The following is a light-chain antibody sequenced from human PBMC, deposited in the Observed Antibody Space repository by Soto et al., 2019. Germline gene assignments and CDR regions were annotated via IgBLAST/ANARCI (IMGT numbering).Light chain of an antibody. V-gene: IGLV2-14*01. CDR3: SSYTSSSTPYVV. J-gene: IGLJ2*01. CDR2: DVS. CDR1: SSDVGGYNS. Sequence: QSALTQPASVSGSPGQSITISCTETSSDVGGYNSVSWYQQHPGKAPKLMIYDVSNRPSGVSNRFSGSKSGNTASLTISGLQAEDEADYYCSSYTSSSTPYVVFGGGTKVTVL.